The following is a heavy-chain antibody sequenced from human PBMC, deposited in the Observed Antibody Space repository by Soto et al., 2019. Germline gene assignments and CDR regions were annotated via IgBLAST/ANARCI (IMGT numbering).Heavy chain of an antibody. J-gene: IGHJ4*02. CDR1: GASISSYH. CDR2: INHSGSP. Sequence: SETLSLTCPVSGASISSYHWSWIRPTPGKGLEWIGEINHSGSPNYNPSLKSRVTISVDTSKNQFSLKLSSVTAADTAVYYCARVPATSTSDDGLNWGQGTLVTVSS. V-gene: IGHV4-34*01. D-gene: IGHD2-2*01. CDR3: ARVPATSTSDDGLN.